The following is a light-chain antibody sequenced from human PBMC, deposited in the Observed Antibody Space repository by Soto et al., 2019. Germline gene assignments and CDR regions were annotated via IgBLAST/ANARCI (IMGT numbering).Light chain of an antibody. CDR2: EVS. CDR1: NNDVGGYKG. J-gene: IGLJ1*01. CDR3: FSYTSRATYV. V-gene: IGLV2-18*02. Sequence: QSVLTQAPSVAGSPGQSVTISCTGTNNDVGGYKGVSWYQQSPGTAPKLIIYEVSSRPSGVPGRFSGSKSGNTASLTISGLQAEDDADYSCFSYTSRATYVFGPGTKVTVL.